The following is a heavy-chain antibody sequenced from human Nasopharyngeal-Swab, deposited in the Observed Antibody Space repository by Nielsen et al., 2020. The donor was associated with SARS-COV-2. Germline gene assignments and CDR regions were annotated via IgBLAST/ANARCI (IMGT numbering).Heavy chain of an antibody. D-gene: IGHD4-23*01. J-gene: IGHJ4*02. CDR3: AGGNSAGH. V-gene: IGHV3-7*03. CDR2: IKEDGSEK. CDR1: QFAFGNYW. Sequence: GESLKISCVVSQFAFGNYWMSWVRQAPGKGLEWVANIKEDGSEKYYVDSVKGRFTISRDNAKNSLYLQMNSLRAEDTAVYYCAGGNSAGHWGQGTLVTVSS.